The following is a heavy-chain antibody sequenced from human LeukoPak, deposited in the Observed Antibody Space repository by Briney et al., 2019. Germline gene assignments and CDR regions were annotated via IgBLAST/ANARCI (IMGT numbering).Heavy chain of an antibody. CDR2: IVGSSSYT. CDR1: GFTFRDYH. Sequence: PGGSLRLSCAASGFTFRDYHMSWIRQAPGKGLEWVAYIVGSSSYTNYADSVKGRFTISRDNGENSLYLQMNSLRDVDTAVYYCARDGGRDSTYWYHYWGQGTLVTVSS. D-gene: IGHD6-13*01. J-gene: IGHJ4*02. CDR3: ARDGGRDSTYWYHY. V-gene: IGHV3-11*06.